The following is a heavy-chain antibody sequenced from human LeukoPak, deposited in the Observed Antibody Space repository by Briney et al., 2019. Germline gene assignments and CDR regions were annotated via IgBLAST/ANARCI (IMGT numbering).Heavy chain of an antibody. Sequence: SETLSLTCTVSGGSISSGGYYWSWIRQPPGKGLEWIGYMYDSGSTNYNPSLKSRVTISVDTSKNQFSLKLISVTAADTAVYYCARAAATANYYYYGLDVWGQGTTLTVSS. CDR1: GGSISSGGYY. CDR3: ARAAATANYYYYGLDV. D-gene: IGHD6-13*01. V-gene: IGHV4-61*08. CDR2: MYDSGST. J-gene: IGHJ6*02.